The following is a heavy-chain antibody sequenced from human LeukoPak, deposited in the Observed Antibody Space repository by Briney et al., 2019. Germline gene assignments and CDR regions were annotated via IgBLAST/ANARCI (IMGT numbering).Heavy chain of an antibody. CDR1: GFTFSDYY. V-gene: IGHV3-11*01. D-gene: IGHD3-10*01. J-gene: IGHJ4*02. CDR2: ISSSGSTI. Sequence: GGSLRLSCAASGFTFSDYYMSWIRQAPGKWLEWVSYISSSGSTIYYADSVKGRFTISRDNAKNSLYLQMNSLRAEDTAVYYCARGSYGSGSYYNGPDYWGQGTLVTVSS. CDR3: ARGSYGSGSYYNGPDY.